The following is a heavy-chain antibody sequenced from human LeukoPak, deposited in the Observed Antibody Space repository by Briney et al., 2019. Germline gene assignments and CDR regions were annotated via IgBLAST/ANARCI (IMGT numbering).Heavy chain of an antibody. CDR2: ISDSGGTT. Sequence: AGGSLRLSCAVSGFTLSSFAMSWVRQAPGKGLEWVSVISDSGGTTFYADSVKGRFTISRDNSKNTLYLQMSSLRAEDTAVYYCAKEASGYGYYFDYWGQGTLVTVSS. J-gene: IGHJ4*02. D-gene: IGHD3-10*01. CDR3: AKEASGYGYYFDY. CDR1: GFTLSSFA. V-gene: IGHV3-23*01.